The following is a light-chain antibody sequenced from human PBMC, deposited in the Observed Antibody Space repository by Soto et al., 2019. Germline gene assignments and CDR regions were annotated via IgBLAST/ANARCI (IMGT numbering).Light chain of an antibody. CDR1: QSISSY. CDR3: QQSYSTPLT. Sequence: DIQMTQSPSSLSASVGDRVTITCRASQSISSYLNWYQQKPGKAPKLLIYAAYSLQSGVPSRFSGSGSGTDFTLTISRRQPEDLATYYCQQSYSTPLTFGGGTKVEIK. V-gene: IGKV1-39*01. J-gene: IGKJ4*01. CDR2: AAY.